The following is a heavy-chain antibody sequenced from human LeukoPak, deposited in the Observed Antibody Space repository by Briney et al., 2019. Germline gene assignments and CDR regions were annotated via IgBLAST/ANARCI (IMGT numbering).Heavy chain of an antibody. Sequence: SETLSLTCTVSGGSISSYYWSWIRQPPGKGLEWIGYIYYSGSSFYNPSPTSRATISVDTSKNQFSLKLTSVTAADTAVYYCARPQSSASRRASFHIWGQGTKVTVSP. J-gene: IGHJ3*02. D-gene: IGHD6-19*01. CDR1: GGSISSYY. CDR2: IYYSGSS. V-gene: IGHV4-59*01. CDR3: ARPQSSASRRASFHI.